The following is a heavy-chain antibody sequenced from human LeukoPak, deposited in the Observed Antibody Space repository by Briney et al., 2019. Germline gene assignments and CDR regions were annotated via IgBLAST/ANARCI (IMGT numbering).Heavy chain of an antibody. V-gene: IGHV3-48*03. CDR2: ISSSGSTI. D-gene: IGHD3-9*01. CDR3: ARDSYDILTGPIDY. CDR1: GFTFSSYE. Sequence: GGSLRLSCAASGFTFSSYEMNWVRQAPGKGLEWVSYISSSGSTIYYADSVKGRFTISRDNAKNSLYLQMNSLRAEDTALYYCARDSYDILTGPIDYWGQGTLVTVSS. J-gene: IGHJ4*02.